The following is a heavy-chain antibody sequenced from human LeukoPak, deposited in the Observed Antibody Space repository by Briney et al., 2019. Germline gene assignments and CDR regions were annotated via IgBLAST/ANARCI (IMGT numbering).Heavy chain of an antibody. V-gene: IGHV4-34*01. J-gene: IGHJ4*02. CDR1: GGSFSGYY. CDR3: ARDAGHYDYVWGSYRHFDY. D-gene: IGHD3-16*02. CDR2: INHSGST. Sequence: SETLSLTCAVYGGSFSGYYWSWICQPPGKGLEWIGEINHSGSTNYNPTLKSGVTISVDTSKNQFSLKLSSVTAADTAVYYCARDAGHYDYVWGSYRHFDYWGQGTLVTVSS.